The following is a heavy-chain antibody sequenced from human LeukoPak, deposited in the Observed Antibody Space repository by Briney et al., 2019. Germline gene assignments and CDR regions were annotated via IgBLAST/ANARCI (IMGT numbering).Heavy chain of an antibody. CDR2: ISTGSSYM. Sequence: GGSLRLSCAASGFTFSTYSMNWVRQAPGKGLEWVSSISTGSSYMYYADSVKARFTISRDNAGNSLYLQMNSLRAEDTAVYYCARDWTGTTSFDYWGQGTLVTVSS. D-gene: IGHD1-7*01. J-gene: IGHJ4*02. CDR1: GFTFSTYS. CDR3: ARDWTGTTSFDY. V-gene: IGHV3-21*01.